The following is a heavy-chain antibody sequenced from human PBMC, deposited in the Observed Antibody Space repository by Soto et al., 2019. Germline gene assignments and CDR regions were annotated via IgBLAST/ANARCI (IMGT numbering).Heavy chain of an antibody. Sequence: TLSLTCAVHGGSFSGYYWDWIRQPPGKGLEWIGEVNHGGISNYNPSLKSRAIISVDTSKNQFSLKLTSVTAEDTAVYYCARGGTYYDILTGYLWGQGTLVTVSS. CDR3: ARGGTYYDILTGYL. D-gene: IGHD3-9*01. CDR2: VNHGGIS. V-gene: IGHV4-34*01. CDR1: GGSFSGYY. J-gene: IGHJ4*02.